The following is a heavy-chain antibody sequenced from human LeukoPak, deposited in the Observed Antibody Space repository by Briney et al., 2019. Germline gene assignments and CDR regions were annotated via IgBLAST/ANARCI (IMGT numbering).Heavy chain of an antibody. CDR3: AREAGSGWLRAEYFQH. J-gene: IGHJ1*01. D-gene: IGHD6-19*01. CDR2: IWYDGSNK. CDR1: GFTFSSYG. V-gene: IGHV3-33*01. Sequence: PGGSLRLSCAASGFTFSSYGMHWVRQAPGKGLEWVAVIWYDGSNKYYADSVKGRFTISRDNPKNTLYLQMNSLRAEDTAVYYCAREAGSGWLRAEYFQHWGQGTLVTVSS.